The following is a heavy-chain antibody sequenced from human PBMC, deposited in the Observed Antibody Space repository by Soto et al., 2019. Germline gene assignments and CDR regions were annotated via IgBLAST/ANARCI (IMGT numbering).Heavy chain of an antibody. Sequence: PGGSLRLSCAASGFTLSDHYMDWVRQAPGKGLEWVGRSRNKANSYTTEYAASVKGRFTISRDDSKNSMYLQMNSLKTEDTAVYYCSRGLSVYSDIWGQGTMVTVSS. J-gene: IGHJ3*02. CDR3: SRGLSVYSDI. V-gene: IGHV3-72*01. CDR1: GFTLSDHY. D-gene: IGHD2-8*01. CDR2: SRNKANSYTT.